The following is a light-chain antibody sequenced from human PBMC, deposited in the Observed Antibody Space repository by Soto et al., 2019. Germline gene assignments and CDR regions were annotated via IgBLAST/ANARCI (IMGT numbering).Light chain of an antibody. CDR2: KAS. CDR3: QQYNSYGWT. V-gene: IGKV1-5*03. Sequence: DIQMTQSASTLSGSVGDRVTITCRASQTISSWLAWYQQKQGKAPKLLIYKASTLKSGVPSRFSGSVFGTEFNLTISSLQTDDFATYYCQQYNSYGWTFGQGTKVDIK. CDR1: QTISSW. J-gene: IGKJ1*01.